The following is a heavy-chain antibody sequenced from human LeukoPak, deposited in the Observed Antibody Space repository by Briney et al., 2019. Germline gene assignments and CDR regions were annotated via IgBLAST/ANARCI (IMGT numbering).Heavy chain of an antibody. CDR2: IEASGGAT. Sequence: PGGSLRLSCAASGFSFSAYAMYWVRQAPGKGLEWVSSIEASGGATYCADSVKGRFTISRDNFRNTFYLQMNSLRADDTAVYYCAKGSGSGWYGWFAPWGQGTLVTVSS. D-gene: IGHD6-19*01. CDR3: AKGSGSGWYGWFAP. V-gene: IGHV3-23*01. CDR1: GFSFSAYA. J-gene: IGHJ5*02.